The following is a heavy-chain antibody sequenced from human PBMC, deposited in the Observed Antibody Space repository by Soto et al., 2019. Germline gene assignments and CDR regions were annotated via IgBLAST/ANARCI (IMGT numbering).Heavy chain of an antibody. D-gene: IGHD3-3*01. CDR1: GFTFSSYS. Sequence: EVQLVESGGGLVKPGGSLRLSCAASGFTFSSYSMNWVRQAPGKGLEWVSSISSSSYIYYADSVKGRFTISRDNAKNSLYLQMNSLRAEDTAVYYCARDRGGITIFGVVINYGMDVWGQGTTVTVSS. V-gene: IGHV3-21*01. J-gene: IGHJ6*02. CDR3: ARDRGGITIFGVVINYGMDV. CDR2: ISSSSYI.